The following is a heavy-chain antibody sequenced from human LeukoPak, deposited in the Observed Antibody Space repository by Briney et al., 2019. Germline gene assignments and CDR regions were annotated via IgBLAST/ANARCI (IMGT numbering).Heavy chain of an antibody. V-gene: IGHV3-7*01. CDR1: GFTFSSYW. CDR2: IKQDGSEK. Sequence: GGSLRLSCAASGFTFSSYWMSWVRQAPGEGLEWVANIKQDGSEKYYVDSVKGRFTISRDNAKNSLYLQMNSLRAEDTAVYYCAKCLFTVAGDDAFDIWGQGTMVTVSS. J-gene: IGHJ3*02. CDR3: AKCLFTVAGDDAFDI. D-gene: IGHD4-23*01.